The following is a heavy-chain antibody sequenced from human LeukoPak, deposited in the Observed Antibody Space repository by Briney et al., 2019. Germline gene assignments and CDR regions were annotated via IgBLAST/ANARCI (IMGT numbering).Heavy chain of an antibody. CDR1: GGTFSSYA. Sequence: SVKVSCKASGGTFSSYAISWVRQAPGQGLEWMGRIIPILGIANYAQKFQGRVTITADKSTSTAYMELSSLRSEDTAVYYCTRDIVVVVAATPYYYYGMDVWGQGTTVTVSS. J-gene: IGHJ6*02. V-gene: IGHV1-69*04. CDR3: TRDIVVVVAATPYYYYGMDV. CDR2: IIPILGIA. D-gene: IGHD2-15*01.